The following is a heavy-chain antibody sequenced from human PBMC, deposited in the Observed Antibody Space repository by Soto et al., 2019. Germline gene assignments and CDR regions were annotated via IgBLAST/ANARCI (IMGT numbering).Heavy chain of an antibody. V-gene: IGHV4-39*01. CDR2: IYNSGST. CDR3: TRRQQLARYDY. J-gene: IGHJ4*02. D-gene: IGHD6-13*01. Sequence: QLQLQESGPGLVKPSETLFLTCTVSGGSINSGGYYWGWIRQPPGKGLEWIGSIYNSGSTYYNPSLKSRVTISVDTANNQFSLKLNSVTAADTAVYYCTRRQQLARYDYWGQGTLVTVSS. CDR1: GGSINSGGYY.